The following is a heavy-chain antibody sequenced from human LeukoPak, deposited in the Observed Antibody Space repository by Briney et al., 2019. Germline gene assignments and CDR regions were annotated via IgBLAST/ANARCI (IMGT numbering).Heavy chain of an antibody. CDR3: ARGGNCSITTCYAF. CDR1: GYTFTSYG. J-gene: IGHJ4*02. V-gene: IGHV1-18*01. CDR2: ISTYNGNT. D-gene: IGHD2-2*01. Sequence: ASVKVSCEASGYTFTSYGISWVRQAPGQGLEWMGWISTYNGNTNYAQKLQGRVTMTTDTSTSTAYMELRSLRSDDTAVYYCARGGNCSITTCYAFWGQGTLVTVSS.